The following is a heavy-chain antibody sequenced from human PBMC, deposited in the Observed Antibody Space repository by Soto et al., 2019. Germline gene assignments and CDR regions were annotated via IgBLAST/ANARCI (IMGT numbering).Heavy chain of an antibody. CDR1: GFSLSTSGVG. CDR3: AHRRQLVRGEPAHDWFDP. V-gene: IGHV2-5*02. Sequence: GSGPTLVNPTQTLTLTCTFSGFSLSTSGVGVGWIRQPPGKALEWLALIYWDDDKRYSPSLKSRLTITKDTSKNQVVLTMTNMEPVDTATYYCAHRRQLVRGEPAHDWFDPWGQGTLVTVSS. CDR2: IYWDDDK. J-gene: IGHJ5*02. D-gene: IGHD6-6*01.